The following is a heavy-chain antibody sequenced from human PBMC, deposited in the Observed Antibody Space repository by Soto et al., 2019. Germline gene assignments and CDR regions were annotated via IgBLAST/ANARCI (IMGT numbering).Heavy chain of an antibody. D-gene: IGHD3-10*01. J-gene: IGHJ4*02. CDR3: ARDRSRGAVRPGASYSFDY. CDR2: IIPIFGTA. CDR1: GGTFSSYA. V-gene: IGHV1-69*06. Sequence: SVKVSCKASGGTFSSYAISWVRQAPGQGLEWMGGIIPIFGTANYAQKFQGRVTITADKSTSTAYMELSSLRSEDTAVYYCARDRSRGAVRPGASYSFDYWGQGTLVTVSS.